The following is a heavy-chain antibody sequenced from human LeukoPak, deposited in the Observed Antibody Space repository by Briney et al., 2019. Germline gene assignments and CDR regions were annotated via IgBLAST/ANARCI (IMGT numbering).Heavy chain of an antibody. CDR1: GFTFDDYA. CDR3: AKDIRLNGDYDDAFDI. D-gene: IGHD4-17*01. J-gene: IGHJ3*02. V-gene: IGHV3-9*01. Sequence: GGSLRLYCAASGFTFDDYAMHWVRQAPGKGLEWVSGISWNSGSIGYADSVKGRFTISRDNAKNSLYLQMNSLRAEDTALYYCAKDIRLNGDYDDAFDIWGQGTMVTVSS. CDR2: ISWNSGSI.